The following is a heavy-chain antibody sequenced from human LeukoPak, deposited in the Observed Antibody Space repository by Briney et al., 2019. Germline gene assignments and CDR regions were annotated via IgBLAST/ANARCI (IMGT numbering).Heavy chain of an antibody. D-gene: IGHD4-23*01. CDR1: GFRFSSYG. V-gene: IGHV3-30*18. CDR3: AKGTRAYGGNSPTPEY. CDR2: ISYDGSNK. Sequence: GGSLRLSCPASGFRFSSYGMHWVRQAPGKGLEWVAVISYDGSNKYYADSVKGRFTISRDNAKNSLYLQMNSLRSEDTALYYCAKGTRAYGGNSPTPEYWGQGTLVTVSS. J-gene: IGHJ4*02.